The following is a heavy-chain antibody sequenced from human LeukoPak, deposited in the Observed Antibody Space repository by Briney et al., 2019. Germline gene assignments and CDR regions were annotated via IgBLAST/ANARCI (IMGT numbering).Heavy chain of an antibody. CDR1: GYPFSNYD. CDR2: MNPKSGNT. V-gene: IGHV1-8*01. D-gene: IGHD3-10*01. Sequence: GASVTVSCNASGYPFSNYDINWVRQAPGQGLEWMGWMNPKSGNTGYGQKFQGRVTMTRVTSITTAYMELRSLRSDDTAVYYCTKASLAFGTKYFDPWGQGTLVTVSS. J-gene: IGHJ5*02. CDR3: TKASLAFGTKYFDP.